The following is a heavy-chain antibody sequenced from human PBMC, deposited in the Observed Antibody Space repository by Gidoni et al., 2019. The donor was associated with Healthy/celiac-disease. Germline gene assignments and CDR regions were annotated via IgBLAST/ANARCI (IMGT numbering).Heavy chain of an antibody. CDR2: IYYSGST. V-gene: IGHV4-39*01. CDR3: IQQWLKLGLGY. D-gene: IGHD6-19*01. J-gene: IGHJ4*02. Sequence: QLQLQASRPGLVKPSETLFLTCTVSGRSISSRSYYWGWIRQPPGKGLGWLGRIYYSGSTYYNPSLKRRVTISVDTSKNQFSLKLSSVTAADAAVYYCIQQWLKLGLGYWGQGTLVTVSS. CDR1: GRSISSRSYY.